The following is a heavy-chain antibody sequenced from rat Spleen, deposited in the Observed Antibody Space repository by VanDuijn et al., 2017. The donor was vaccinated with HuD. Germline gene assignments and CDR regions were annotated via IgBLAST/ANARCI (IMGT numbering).Heavy chain of an antibody. V-gene: IGHV2-1*01. J-gene: IGHJ2*01. CDR1: GFSLINYN. D-gene: IGHD1-10*01. CDR2: IWVDGST. Sequence: QVQLKESGPGLVQPSQTLSLTCTVAGFSLINYNVHWVRQPPGKGLEWMGGIWVDGSTDYNSALKSRLSISRDTSKSQVFLKMNSLRTDDTAIYFCTRRGIITTTLDYWGQGVMVTVSS. CDR3: TRRGIITTTLDY.